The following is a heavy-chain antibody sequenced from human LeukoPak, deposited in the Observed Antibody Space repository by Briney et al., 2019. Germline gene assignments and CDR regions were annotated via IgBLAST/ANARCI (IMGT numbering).Heavy chain of an antibody. CDR1: GFTFSSYA. Sequence: GGSLRLSCAASGFTFSSYAMSWVRQAPGKGLEWVSAISGSGGSTYYADSVKGRFTISRDNSKNTLYLQMNSLRAEDTAVYYCARDHSSSWFHYWGQGTLVTVSS. J-gene: IGHJ4*02. CDR3: ARDHSSSWFHY. D-gene: IGHD6-13*01. V-gene: IGHV3-23*01. CDR2: ISGSGGST.